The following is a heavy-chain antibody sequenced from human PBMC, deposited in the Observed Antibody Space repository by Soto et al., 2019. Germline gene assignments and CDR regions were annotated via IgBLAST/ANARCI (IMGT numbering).Heavy chain of an antibody. V-gene: IGHV3-23*01. CDR3: AKRSSSSTFDY. Sequence: EVQLLESGGGLVQPGESLRLSCAASGFTFSSDAMRWVRQAPGKGLEWVSVISGSDDSTYYADSVKGRSTISRDNSKNTLYLQMSSLRAEDTAVYYCAKRSSSSTFDYWGQGTLVTVSS. D-gene: IGHD6-6*01. CDR2: ISGSDDST. CDR1: GFTFSSDA. J-gene: IGHJ4*02.